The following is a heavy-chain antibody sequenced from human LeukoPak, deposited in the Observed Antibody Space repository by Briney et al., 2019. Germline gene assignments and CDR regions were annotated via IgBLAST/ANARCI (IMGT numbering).Heavy chain of an antibody. D-gene: IGHD4-17*01. Sequence: ASVKVSCKASGYTFTSHGISWVRQAPGQGLEWMGWISTYNGNTNYAQKLQGRVSMTTDTSTSTAYMDLRSLRSDDTAVYYCAREVGYGDKRGCAFDIWGQGTMVAVSS. J-gene: IGHJ3*02. CDR3: AREVGYGDKRGCAFDI. CDR2: ISTYNGNT. CDR1: GYTFTSHG. V-gene: IGHV1-18*01.